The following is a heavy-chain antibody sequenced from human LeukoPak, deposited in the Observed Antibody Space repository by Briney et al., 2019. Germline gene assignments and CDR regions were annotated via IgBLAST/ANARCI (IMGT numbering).Heavy chain of an antibody. Sequence: PGGSLRLSCAASGFTFSSYGMHWVRQARGKGLEWVAFIRYDGSNKYYADSVKGRFTISRDNSKNTLYLQMNSLRAEDTAVYYCAKEGIAAAGTVGYWGQGTLVTVSS. J-gene: IGHJ4*02. D-gene: IGHD6-13*01. CDR2: IRYDGSNK. CDR3: AKEGIAAAGTVGY. CDR1: GFTFSSYG. V-gene: IGHV3-30*02.